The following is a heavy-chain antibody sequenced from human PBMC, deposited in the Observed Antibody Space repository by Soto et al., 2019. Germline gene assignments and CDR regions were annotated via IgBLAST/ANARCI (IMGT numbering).Heavy chain of an antibody. J-gene: IGHJ5*02. D-gene: IGHD4-17*01. CDR1: GFTFSIYA. CDR3: AKDHTTVTTYWFDP. CDR2: ISGSGGST. Sequence: LRLSCAASGFTFSIYAMSWVRQAPGKGLEWVSAISGSGGSTYYADSVKGRFTISRDNSKNTLYLQMNSLRAEDTAVYYCAKDHTTVTTYWFDPWGQGTLVTVSS. V-gene: IGHV3-23*01.